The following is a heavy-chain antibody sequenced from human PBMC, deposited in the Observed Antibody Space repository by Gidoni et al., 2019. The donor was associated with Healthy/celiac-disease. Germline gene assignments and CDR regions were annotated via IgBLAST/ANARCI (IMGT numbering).Heavy chain of an antibody. J-gene: IGHJ4*02. D-gene: IGHD6-13*01. V-gene: IGHV3-11*06. Sequence: QVQLVESGGGLVKPGGSLRLSCAASGFTFSDYYMSWIRQAPGKGLEWVSYISSSSSYTNYADSVKGRFTISRDNAKNSLYLQMNSLRAEDTAVYYCARGEAEQQLVVKGPLDYRGQGTLVTVSS. CDR3: ARGEAEQQLVVKGPLDY. CDR1: GFTFSDYY. CDR2: ISSSSSYT.